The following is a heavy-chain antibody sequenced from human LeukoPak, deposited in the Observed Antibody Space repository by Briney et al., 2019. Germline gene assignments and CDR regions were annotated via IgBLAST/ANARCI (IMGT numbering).Heavy chain of an antibody. CDR1: GYTFISYG. D-gene: IGHD3-9*01. CDR2: ISAYNGNT. Sequence: ASVKVSCKASGYTFISYGISWVRQAPGQGLEWMGWISAYNGNTNYAQKLQGRVTMTTDTSTSTAYMELRSLRSDDTAVYYCARDYDILTGYYSIDYWGQGTLVTVSS. J-gene: IGHJ4*02. V-gene: IGHV1-18*01. CDR3: ARDYDILTGYYSIDY.